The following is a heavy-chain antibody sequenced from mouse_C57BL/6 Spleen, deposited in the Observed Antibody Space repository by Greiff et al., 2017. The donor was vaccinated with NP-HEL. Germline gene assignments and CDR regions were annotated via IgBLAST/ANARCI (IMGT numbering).Heavy chain of an antibody. CDR2: INPSSGYT. V-gene: IGHV1-4*01. Sequence: QVQLQQSGAELARPGASVKMSCKASGYTFTSYTMHWVKQRPGQGLEWIGYINPSSGYTKYNQKFKDKATLTADKSSSTAYMQLSSLTSEDSAVYYCARSGGNYYGTAYWGQGTLVTVSA. CDR3: ARSGGNYYGTAY. D-gene: IGHD1-1*01. J-gene: IGHJ3*01. CDR1: GYTFTSYT.